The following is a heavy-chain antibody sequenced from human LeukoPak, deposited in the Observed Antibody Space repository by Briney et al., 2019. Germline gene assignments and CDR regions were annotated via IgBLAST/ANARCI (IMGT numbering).Heavy chain of an antibody. CDR1: GFTFSSYE. CDR3: AREGGGYSYGYGLEIDY. J-gene: IGHJ4*02. Sequence: GGSLRLSCAASGFTFSSYEMNWVRQAPGKGLEWVSYISSSGSTIYYADSVKGRFTISRDNAKNSLYLQINSLRAEDTAVYYCAREGGGYSYGYGLEIDYWGQGTLVTVSS. V-gene: IGHV3-48*03. D-gene: IGHD5-18*01. CDR2: ISSSGSTI.